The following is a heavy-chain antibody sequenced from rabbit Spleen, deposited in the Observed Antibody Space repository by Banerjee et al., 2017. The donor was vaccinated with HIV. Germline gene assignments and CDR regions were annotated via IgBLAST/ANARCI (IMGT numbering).Heavy chain of an antibody. CDR2: IRSGSGST. D-gene: IGHD2-1*01. CDR1: GFDFSSYYM. J-gene: IGHJ6*01. V-gene: IGHV1S45*01. Sequence: EQLKESGGGLVQPGGSLKLSCKGSGFDFSSYYMSWVRQAPGKGLEWIGCIRSGSGSTYYASWAKGRFTISKTSSTTVTLQMTSLTAADTATYFCANENGDTVYDLWGQGTLVTVS. CDR3: ANENGDTVYDL.